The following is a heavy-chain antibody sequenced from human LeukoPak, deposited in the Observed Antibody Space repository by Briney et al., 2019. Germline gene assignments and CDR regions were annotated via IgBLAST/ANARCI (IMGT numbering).Heavy chain of an antibody. Sequence: PGGSLRLSCAASGFTFSDYYMNWIRQAPGKGLEWVSYISKGGGTIYYADSVKGRFTISRDNAKNSLYLQMNSLRAKDTAVYYCASDDGYRSGRLDCWGVGRLV. V-gene: IGHV3-11*01. J-gene: IGHJ4*02. CDR1: GFTFSDYY. CDR3: ASDDGYRSGRLDC. CDR2: ISKGGGTI. D-gene: IGHD6-19*01.